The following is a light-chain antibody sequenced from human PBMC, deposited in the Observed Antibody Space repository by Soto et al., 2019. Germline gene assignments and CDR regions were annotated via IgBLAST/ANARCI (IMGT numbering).Light chain of an antibody. CDR2: DAS. CDR1: QSVSSY. Sequence: EIVLTQSPATLSLSPGERATLSCRASQSVSSYLAWYQQKPGQAPRLLIYDASNRATGIPARFSGSGSGTDLTLTTSSLEPEDFAVYYCQQRSNWPRWTFGQGTKVEIK. CDR3: QQRSNWPRWT. V-gene: IGKV3-11*01. J-gene: IGKJ1*01.